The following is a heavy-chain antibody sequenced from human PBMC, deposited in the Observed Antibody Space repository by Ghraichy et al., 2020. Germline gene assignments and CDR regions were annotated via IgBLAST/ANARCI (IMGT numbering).Heavy chain of an antibody. Sequence: SVKVSCKASGATFSSYAISWVRQAPGQGLEWMGRIIPILGIANYAQKFQGRVTITADKSTSTAYMELSSLRSEDTAVYYCATLAYYYGSGSYSGTNWYFDLWGRGTLVTVSS. CDR1: GATFSSYA. D-gene: IGHD3-10*01. J-gene: IGHJ2*01. CDR3: ATLAYYYGSGSYSGTNWYFDL. CDR2: IIPILGIA. V-gene: IGHV1-69*04.